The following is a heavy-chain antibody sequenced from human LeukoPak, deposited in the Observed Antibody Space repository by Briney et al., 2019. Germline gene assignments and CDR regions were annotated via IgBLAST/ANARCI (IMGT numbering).Heavy chain of an antibody. J-gene: IGHJ6*03. Sequence: GGSLRLSCEASGFTFSTYGMHWVRQAPGKGLEWVAIISFDENNKYYADSVKGRFTISRDNSKNTLYLQMNSLRLEDTAVYYCAKHPGGFTGIVHYYYMDVWGEGTTVTVSS. D-gene: IGHD6-6*01. CDR3: AKHPGGFTGIVHYYYMDV. CDR2: ISFDENNK. V-gene: IGHV3-30*18. CDR1: GFTFSTYG.